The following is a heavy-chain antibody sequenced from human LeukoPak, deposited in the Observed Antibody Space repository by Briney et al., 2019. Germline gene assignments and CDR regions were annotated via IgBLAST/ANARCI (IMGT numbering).Heavy chain of an antibody. CDR3: ATEVHNPYDSSGPGAFDI. CDR1: GFTFSSYA. V-gene: IGHV3-30-3*01. J-gene: IGHJ3*02. CDR2: ISYDGSNK. D-gene: IGHD3-22*01. Sequence: GGSLRLSCAASGFTFSSYAMHWVRQAPGKGLEWVAVISYDGSNKYYADSVKGRFTISRDNSKNTLYLQMNSLRAEDTAVYYCATEVHNPYDSSGPGAFDIWGQGTMVTVSS.